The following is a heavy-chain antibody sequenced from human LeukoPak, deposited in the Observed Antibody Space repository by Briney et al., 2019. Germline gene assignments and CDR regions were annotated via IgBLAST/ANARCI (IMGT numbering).Heavy chain of an antibody. J-gene: IGHJ4*02. Sequence: GGSLRLSCAASGFTFSSYWMSWVRQAPGKGLEWVANIKQDGSEKYYVDSVKGRFTISRDNAKNSLYLQMNSLRAEDTAVYYCAREPAVAGTKIGCYFDYWGQGTLVTVSS. D-gene: IGHD6-19*01. CDR3: AREPAVAGTKIGCYFDY. V-gene: IGHV3-7*03. CDR2: IKQDGSEK. CDR1: GFTFSSYW.